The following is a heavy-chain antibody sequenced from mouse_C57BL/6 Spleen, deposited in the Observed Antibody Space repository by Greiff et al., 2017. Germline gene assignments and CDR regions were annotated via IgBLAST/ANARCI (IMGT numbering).Heavy chain of an antibody. CDR1: GYTFTSYG. V-gene: IGHV1-81*01. Sequence: VQLQQSGAELARPGASVKLSCKASGYTFTSYGISWVKQRTGQGLEWIGEIYPRSGNTYYNEKFKGKATLTADNSSSTAYMGLRSRTAEDSAVYVCAGGWLRAGYGGCWGQGTALTGSS. J-gene: IGHJ2*01. CDR3: AGGWLRAGYGGC. D-gene: IGHD2-2*01. CDR2: IYPRSGNT.